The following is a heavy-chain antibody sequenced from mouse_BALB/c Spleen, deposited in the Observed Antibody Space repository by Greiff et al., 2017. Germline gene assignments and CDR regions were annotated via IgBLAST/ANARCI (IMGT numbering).Heavy chain of an antibody. V-gene: IGHV3-2*02. CDR1: GYSITSDYA. CDR2: ISYSGST. Sequence: EVKLQESGPGLVKPSQSLSLTCTVTGYSITSDYAWNWIRQFPGNKLEWMGYISYSGSTSYNPSLKSRISITRDTSKNQFFLQLNSVTTEDTATYYCARELFAYWGQGTLVTVSA. CDR3: ARELFAY. J-gene: IGHJ3*01.